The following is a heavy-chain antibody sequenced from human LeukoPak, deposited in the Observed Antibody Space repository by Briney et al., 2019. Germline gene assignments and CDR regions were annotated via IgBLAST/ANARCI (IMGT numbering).Heavy chain of an antibody. CDR1: GGTFSSYA. V-gene: IGHV1-69*05. D-gene: IGHD2-2*01. CDR2: IIPIFGTA. J-gene: IGHJ4*02. Sequence: SVKVSCKASGGTFSSYAISWVRQAPGQGLEWMGGIIPIFGTANYAQKFQGRVTITTDESTSTAYMELSSLRSEDTAVYYCASMRLVVVPAAMYFDYWGQGTLVTASS. CDR3: ASMRLVVVPAAMYFDY.